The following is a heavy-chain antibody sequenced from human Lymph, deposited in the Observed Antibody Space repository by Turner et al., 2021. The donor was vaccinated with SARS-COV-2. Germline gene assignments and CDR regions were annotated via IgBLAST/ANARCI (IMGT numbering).Heavy chain of an antibody. CDR3: ARGPRGNYGAWFDY. J-gene: IGHJ4*02. Sequence: QVEVVGSGGGVVGPWRCLRLSCAASGFAFSTYAMHWVRQAPGKGLEWVAVISYDGSNKYYADSVKGRFTISRDNSKNTLYLQMNSLRAEDTAVYYCARGPRGNYGAWFDYWGQGTLVTVSS. D-gene: IGHD3-10*01. CDR2: ISYDGSNK. CDR1: GFAFSTYA. V-gene: IGHV3-30*04.